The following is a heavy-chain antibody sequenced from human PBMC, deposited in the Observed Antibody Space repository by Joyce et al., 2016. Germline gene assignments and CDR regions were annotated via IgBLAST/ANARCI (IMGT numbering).Heavy chain of an antibody. CDR2: ISSVGRTI. CDR3: ARNYYYYHGMDV. J-gene: IGHJ6*02. V-gene: IGHV3-74*01. Sequence: EVQLIESGGGLVQPGGFLRLSCAASGLSFSDYWMHWVRQGPGKGLLWVARISSVGRTISDADSVKGRFTISRDSAKNTLYLQMKCLRAEDTAVYYCARNYYYYHGMDVWGQGTTVTVSS. CDR1: GLSFSDYW.